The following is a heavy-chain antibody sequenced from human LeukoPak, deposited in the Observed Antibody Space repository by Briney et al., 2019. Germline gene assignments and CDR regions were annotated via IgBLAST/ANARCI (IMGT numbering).Heavy chain of an antibody. CDR3: ARDKRHSYGRYFDH. Sequence: PSETLSLTCTVSGGSISTYYWSWIRQPAGKGLEWIGYMQSTGNSKYNPSLRSRVTMFVDTSKNQVALILSSVTAADTAVYYCARDKRHSYGRYFDHWGQGALVTVSS. D-gene: IGHD5-18*01. CDR2: MQSTGNS. V-gene: IGHV4-4*07. J-gene: IGHJ4*02. CDR1: GGSISTYY.